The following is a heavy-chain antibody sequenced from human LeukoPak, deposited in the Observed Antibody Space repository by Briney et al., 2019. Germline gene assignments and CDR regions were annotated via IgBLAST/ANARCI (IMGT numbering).Heavy chain of an antibody. CDR3: ASGDILTGTLDY. V-gene: IGHV3-48*03. CDR1: GFTFSSYA. Sequence: GGSLRLSCSASGFTFSSYAMHWVRQAPGKGLEWVSYISSSGSTIYYADSVKGRFTISRDNAKNSLYLQMNSLRAEDTAVYYCASGDILTGTLDYWGQGTLVTVSS. J-gene: IGHJ4*02. CDR2: ISSSGSTI. D-gene: IGHD3-9*01.